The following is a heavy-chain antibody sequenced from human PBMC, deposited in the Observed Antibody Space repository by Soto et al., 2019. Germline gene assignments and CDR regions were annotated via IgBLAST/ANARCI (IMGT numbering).Heavy chain of an antibody. V-gene: IGHV4-34*01. CDR2: INHRGST. Sequence: QVQLQQWGAGLLKPSETLSLTCAVYGGSFSGYYWSWIRQPPGKGLEWIGEINHRGSTNYKPSLKSRVTISVDTSKSQFSLKLSSVTAADTAVYYCARGDEYSGYDSRWGQGTLVTVSS. CDR3: ARGDEYSGYDSR. D-gene: IGHD5-12*01. CDR1: GGSFSGYY. J-gene: IGHJ4*02.